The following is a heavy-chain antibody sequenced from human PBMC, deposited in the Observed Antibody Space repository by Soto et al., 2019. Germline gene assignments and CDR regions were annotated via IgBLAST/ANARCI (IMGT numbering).Heavy chain of an antibody. V-gene: IGHV3-30-3*01. J-gene: IGHJ4*02. Sequence: PGGSLRLSCAASGFTFSSYAMHWVRQAPGKGLEWVAVISYDGSNKYYADSVKGRFTISRDNSKNTLYLQMNSLRAEDTAVYYCAADDYSSNYWGQGTLVTVYS. D-gene: IGHD4-4*01. CDR2: ISYDGSNK. CDR1: GFTFSSYA. CDR3: AADDYSSNY.